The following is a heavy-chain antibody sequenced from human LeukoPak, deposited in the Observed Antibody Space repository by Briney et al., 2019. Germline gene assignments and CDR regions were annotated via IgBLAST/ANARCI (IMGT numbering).Heavy chain of an antibody. Sequence: PGGSLRLSCAASGFTFDDYAMHWVRQAPGKGLEWVSGISWNSGSIGYADSVKGRFTISRDNAKNSLYLQMNSLRAEDTALYYCAKGYYGDYDEPFDYWGQGTLVTVSS. D-gene: IGHD4-17*01. V-gene: IGHV3-9*01. CDR2: ISWNSGSI. CDR1: GFTFDDYA. J-gene: IGHJ4*02. CDR3: AKGYYGDYDEPFDY.